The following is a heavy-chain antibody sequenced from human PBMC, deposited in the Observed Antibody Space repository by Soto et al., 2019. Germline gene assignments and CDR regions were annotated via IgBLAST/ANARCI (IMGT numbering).Heavy chain of an antibody. CDR1: GYTLTELS. CDR2: FDPEDGET. Sequence: ASVKVSCKVSGYTLTELSMHWVRQAPGKGLEWMGGFDPEDGETIYAQKFQGRVTMTEDTSTDTAYMELSSLRSEDTAVYYCATAVAGTEGFDYWGQGTLVTVYS. J-gene: IGHJ4*02. D-gene: IGHD6-19*01. V-gene: IGHV1-24*01. CDR3: ATAVAGTEGFDY.